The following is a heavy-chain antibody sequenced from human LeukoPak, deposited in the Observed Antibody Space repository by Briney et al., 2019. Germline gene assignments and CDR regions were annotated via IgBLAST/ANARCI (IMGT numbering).Heavy chain of an antibody. Sequence: SQTLSLTCAISGDKVSGNISGCNWIRQTPPRGREWLGRTYYRSKWCFEYVLLVKSRITFKTETSKNQFSLHLNSVTPEDTAVYYCARVRTYCSGGSCPVDAFDIWGQGTMVTVSS. CDR2: TYYRSKWCF. CDR1: GDKVSGNISG. V-gene: IGHV6-1*01. D-gene: IGHD2-15*01. CDR3: ARVRTYCSGGSCPVDAFDI. J-gene: IGHJ3*02.